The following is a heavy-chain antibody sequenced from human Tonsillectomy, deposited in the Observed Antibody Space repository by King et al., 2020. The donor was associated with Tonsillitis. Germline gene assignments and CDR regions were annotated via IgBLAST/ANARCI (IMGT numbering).Heavy chain of an antibody. CDR1: GFSLTTSGVG. Sequence: TLKESGPTLVKPTQTLTLTCTFSGFSLTTSGVGLGWIRQPPGKALEWLSLIYLNHDRRSIPSLKSRLTINKDTSKNQVVLIMTNMDPVDTATYYCARLCSSSPIDYWGQGTLVTVSS. CDR2: IYLNHDR. J-gene: IGHJ4*02. D-gene: IGHD6-13*01. V-gene: IGHV2-5*01. CDR3: ARLCSSSPIDY.